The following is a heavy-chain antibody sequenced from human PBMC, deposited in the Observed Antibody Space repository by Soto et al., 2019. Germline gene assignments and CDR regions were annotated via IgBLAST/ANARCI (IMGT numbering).Heavy chain of an antibody. D-gene: IGHD3-16*01. CDR2: IFYSGST. CDR1: GGTISSIYYY. J-gene: IGHJ4*02. V-gene: IGHV4-30-4*01. CDR3: ARDLASLGYFDY. Sequence: PSQTPSLTSTVAGGTISSIYYYWSWIHQPPGKGLEWIGYIFYSGSTNYNPSLKSRVSISVDTSKNQFSLNLSSVTAADTAVYYCARDLASLGYFDYWGQGTPVTVSS.